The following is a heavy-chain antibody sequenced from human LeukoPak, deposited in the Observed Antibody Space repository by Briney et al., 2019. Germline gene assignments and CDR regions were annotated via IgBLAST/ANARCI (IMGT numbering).Heavy chain of an antibody. V-gene: IGHV1-69*13. J-gene: IGHJ6*02. CDR2: IIPIFGTA. D-gene: IGHD3-22*01. Sequence: ASVKVSCKASGGTFSSYAISWVRQAPGQGLEWMGGIIPIFGTANYAQKFQGRVTITADESTSTAYMELSSLRSEDTAVYYCARDKPLYYYDSSGYYYGMDVWGQGTTVTVSS. CDR3: ARDKPLYYYDSSGYYYGMDV. CDR1: GGTFSSYA.